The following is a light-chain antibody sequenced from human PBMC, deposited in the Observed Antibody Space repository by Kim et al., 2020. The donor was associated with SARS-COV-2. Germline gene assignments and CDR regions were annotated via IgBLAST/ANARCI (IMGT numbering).Light chain of an antibody. CDR1: SNNVGNQG. J-gene: IGLJ2*01. V-gene: IGLV10-54*01. Sequence: QAGLNQPPSVSKGLRQTATLTCTGNSNNVGNQGAAWLQQHQGHPPKLLSYRNNNRPSGISERLSASRSGNTASLTITGLQPEDEADYYCSAWDSSLSAMVFSGGTQLTDL. CDR2: RNN. CDR3: SAWDSSLSAMV.